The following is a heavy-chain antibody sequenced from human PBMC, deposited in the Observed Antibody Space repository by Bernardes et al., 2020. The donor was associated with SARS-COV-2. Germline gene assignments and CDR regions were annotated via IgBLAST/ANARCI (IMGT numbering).Heavy chain of an antibody. V-gene: IGHV1-24*01. D-gene: IGHD5-12*01. Sequence: ASVKVSCKVSGYTLTELSMHWVRQAPGKGLEWMGGFDPEDGETIYAQKFQGRVTMTEDTSSDTAYMELSSLRYEDTAVYYCATSGIVATRWGQITDYYYYYGMDVWGQGTTVTVSS. J-gene: IGHJ6*02. CDR1: GYTLTELS. CDR3: ATSGIVATRWGQITDYYYYYGMDV. CDR2: FDPEDGET.